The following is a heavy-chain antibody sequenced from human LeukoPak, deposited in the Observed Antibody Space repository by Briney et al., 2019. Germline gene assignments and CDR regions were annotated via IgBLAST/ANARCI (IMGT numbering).Heavy chain of an antibody. Sequence: GGSLRLSCAASGFTFSSYSMNWVRQAPGKGLEWVSSISSSSSYIYYADSVKGRFTISRDNAKNSLYLQMNSLRAEDTAVYYCARGSEGSGSYYPPPHFDYWGQGTLVTVSS. CDR2: ISSSSSYI. V-gene: IGHV3-21*01. D-gene: IGHD1-26*01. CDR1: GFTFSSYS. J-gene: IGHJ4*02. CDR3: ARGSEGSGSYYPPPHFDY.